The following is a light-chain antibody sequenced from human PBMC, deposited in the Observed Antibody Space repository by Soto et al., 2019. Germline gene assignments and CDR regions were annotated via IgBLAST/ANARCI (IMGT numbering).Light chain of an antibody. V-gene: IGKV3-15*01. CDR3: QHFDNRPPVT. J-gene: IGKJ5*01. CDR2: DAS. Sequence: EIVMTQSPATLSVSPGERATLSCRASQSVNSNLAWYQQKPGQAPTLLIYDASTRATGIPARFSGSGSGTEFTLTINSLQSEDFAVYYDQHFDNRPPVTFGQGTRLVIK. CDR1: QSVNSN.